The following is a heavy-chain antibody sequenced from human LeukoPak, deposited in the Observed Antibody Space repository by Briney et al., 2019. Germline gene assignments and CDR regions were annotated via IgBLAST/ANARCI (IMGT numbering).Heavy chain of an antibody. CDR3: ARGRYCSADICSGGDAFDI. CDR2: IYTRGST. J-gene: IGHJ3*02. Sequence: SETLSLTCTVSGGSINNYYWSWIRQPAGKGLEWIGRIYTRGSTNYNASLKSRVTMSVDTSKNQFSLKLSSVTAADTAVYYCARGRYCSADICSGGDAFDIWGQGTMVSVSS. V-gene: IGHV4-4*07. D-gene: IGHD2-15*01. CDR1: GGSINNYY.